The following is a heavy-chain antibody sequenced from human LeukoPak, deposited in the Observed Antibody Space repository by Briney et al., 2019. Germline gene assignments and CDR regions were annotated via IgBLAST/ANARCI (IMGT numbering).Heavy chain of an antibody. J-gene: IGHJ3*01. CDR1: GGSFSGYY. CDR2: INHSGST. Sequence: PSERLSLTCAVYGGSFSGYYWSWIRQPPGKGLEWIGEINHSGSTNYNPSLKSRVTISVDTSKNQFSLKLSSVTAADTAVYYCARISSSNWYNERGAFDVWGQGTMVTVSS. D-gene: IGHD6-13*01. V-gene: IGHV4-34*01. CDR3: ARISSSNWYNERGAFDV.